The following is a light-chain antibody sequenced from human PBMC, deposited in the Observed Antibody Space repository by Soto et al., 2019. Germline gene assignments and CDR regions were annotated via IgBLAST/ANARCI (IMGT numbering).Light chain of an antibody. CDR1: QSVSSN. CDR2: GAS. Sequence: EIVLTQSPATLSLSSGERATLSCRASQSVSSNLAWYQQKHGQAPRLLIYGASTRATGIPARFSGSGSGTEFTLTISSLQSEDFGVYYCQQYNNWPPITFGQGTRLEIK. J-gene: IGKJ5*01. V-gene: IGKV3-15*01. CDR3: QQYNNWPPIT.